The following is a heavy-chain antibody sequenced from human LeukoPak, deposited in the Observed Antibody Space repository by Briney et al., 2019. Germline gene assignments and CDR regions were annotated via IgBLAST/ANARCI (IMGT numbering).Heavy chain of an antibody. V-gene: IGHV3-53*01. CDR1: GFTVSSNY. CDR2: IYSGGST. D-gene: IGHD3-22*01. J-gene: IGHJ4*02. Sequence: GGSLRLSCAASGFTVSSNYMSWVRQAPGEGLEWLSVIYSGGSTYYADSVKGRFTILRDNSKNTMYLQMNSLRAEDTAVCYCARIPIVDITSGGYWGQGTLVTVSS. CDR3: ARIPIVDITSGGY.